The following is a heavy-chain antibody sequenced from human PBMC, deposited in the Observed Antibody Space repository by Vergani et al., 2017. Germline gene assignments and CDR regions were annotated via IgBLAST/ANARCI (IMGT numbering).Heavy chain of an antibody. CDR2: INPSGGST. J-gene: IGHJ4*02. CDR3: ARVWLGYCSGGSCYSLDY. Sequence: QVQLVQSGAEVKKPGASVKVSCKASGYTFTSYYMHWVRQAPGQGLEWMGIINPSGGSTSYAQKLQGRVTMTRDTSTSTVYMELSSLRSEDTAVYYCARVWLGYCSGGSCYSLDYWGQGTLVTVSS. V-gene: IGHV1-46*03. D-gene: IGHD2-15*01. CDR1: GYTFTSYY.